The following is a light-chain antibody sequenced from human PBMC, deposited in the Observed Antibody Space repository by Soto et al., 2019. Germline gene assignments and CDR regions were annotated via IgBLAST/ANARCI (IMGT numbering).Light chain of an antibody. Sequence: DIQMTQSPSSLSASVGDRVTITCRASQSISSYLNWYKQKPGQAPKLLIYAASSLQSGVPSRFSGSGSGTDFTLTISSLQPEDFATYYCQQSYRTLYTFGQGTKLEIK. CDR1: QSISSY. CDR3: QQSYRTLYT. V-gene: IGKV1-39*01. CDR2: AAS. J-gene: IGKJ2*01.